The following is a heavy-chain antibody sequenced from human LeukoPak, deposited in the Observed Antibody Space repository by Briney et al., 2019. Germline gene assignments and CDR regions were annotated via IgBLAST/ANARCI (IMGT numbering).Heavy chain of an antibody. J-gene: IGHJ6*03. CDR3: ARSSEGRYYYDSSGFSYYYYYMDV. Sequence: SETLSLTCTVSGGSISSYYWSWIRQPAGKGLEWIGRINSSGSTNYNPSLKSRVTMSVDTSKNQFSLKLSPVTAADTAVYYCARSSEGRYYYDSSGFSYYYYYMDVWGKGTTVTISS. D-gene: IGHD3-22*01. V-gene: IGHV4-4*07. CDR2: INSSGST. CDR1: GGSISSYY.